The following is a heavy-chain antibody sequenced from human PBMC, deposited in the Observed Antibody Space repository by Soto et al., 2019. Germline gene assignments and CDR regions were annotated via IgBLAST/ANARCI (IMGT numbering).Heavy chain of an antibody. J-gene: IGHJ1*01. CDR2: ISSSSSTI. V-gene: IGHV3-48*01. CDR1: RFTFSSYS. CDR3: ARDLGSSWYPEYFQH. Sequence: GGSLRLSCAASRFTFSSYSMNWVRQAPGKGLEWVSHISSSSSTIYYADSVKGRFTISRDNAKNSLYLQMNSLRAEDTAVYYCARDLGSSWYPEYFQHWGQGTLVTVSS. D-gene: IGHD6-13*01.